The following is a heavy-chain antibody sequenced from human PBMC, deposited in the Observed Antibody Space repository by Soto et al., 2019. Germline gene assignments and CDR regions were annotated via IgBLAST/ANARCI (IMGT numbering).Heavy chain of an antibody. CDR3: AIGGSLTGYFTYDY. J-gene: IGHJ4*02. Sequence: EVQLLESRGGLVQPGGSLRLSCATSGFTLSNYAMNWVRQSPGKGLEWVSSISASGDSTYYPESVKGRFTVSRDHYKNTLYLQIDSLSSEDTAVYYCAIGGSLTGYFTYDYWGQGALVTVSS. D-gene: IGHD3-9*01. V-gene: IGHV3-23*01. CDR1: GFTLSNYA. CDR2: ISASGDST.